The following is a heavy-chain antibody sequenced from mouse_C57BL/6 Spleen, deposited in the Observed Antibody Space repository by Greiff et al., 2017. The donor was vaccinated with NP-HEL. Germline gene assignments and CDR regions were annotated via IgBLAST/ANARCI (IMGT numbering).Heavy chain of an antibody. J-gene: IGHJ1*03. CDR3: ARSLGYGSFYWYFDV. V-gene: IGHV1-22*01. CDR1: GYTFTDYN. Sequence: EVQLQQSGPELVKPGASVKMSCKASGYTFTDYNMHWVKQSHGKSLEWIGYINPNNGGTSYNQKFKGKATLTVNKSSSTAYMELRSLTSEDSAVYYCARSLGYGSFYWYFDVWGTGTTVTVSS. D-gene: IGHD1-1*01. CDR2: INPNNGGT.